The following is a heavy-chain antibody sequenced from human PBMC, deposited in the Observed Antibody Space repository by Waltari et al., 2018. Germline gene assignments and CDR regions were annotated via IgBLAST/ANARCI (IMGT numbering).Heavy chain of an antibody. J-gene: IGHJ4*02. CDR1: GDSISSYY. D-gene: IGHD5-12*01. Sequence: QVQLQESGPGLVKPSETLSLTCTVSGDSISSYYWSWLLQPAGKGLGYIGGIYTVRHPNYNTSLESRVTSAIDTSKNEFSLKLSSVTAADTAVYYCAREVLPNATIWRSYFDYWGQGSLVTVSS. V-gene: IGHV4-4*07. CDR2: IYTVRHP. CDR3: AREVLPNATIWRSYFDY.